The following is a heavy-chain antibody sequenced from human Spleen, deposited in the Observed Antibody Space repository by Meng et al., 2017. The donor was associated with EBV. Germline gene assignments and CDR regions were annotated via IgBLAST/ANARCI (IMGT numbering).Heavy chain of an antibody. J-gene: IGHJ4*02. D-gene: IGHD3-9*01. CDR3: ARDSDVLGYFVPFDY. Sequence: QIQLVRSGAEVKKPGASVKVSCKASGYTFSNYGFSWVRQAPGQGLEWLGWISANSANTNYAQELHGRVTMTTDTSTSTAYMELRSLRSDDTAVYYCARDSDVLGYFVPFDYWGQGTLVTVSS. CDR2: ISANSANT. V-gene: IGHV1-18*01. CDR1: GYTFSNYG.